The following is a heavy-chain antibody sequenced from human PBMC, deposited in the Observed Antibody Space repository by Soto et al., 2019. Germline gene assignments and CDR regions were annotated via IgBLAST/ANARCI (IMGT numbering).Heavy chain of an antibody. J-gene: IGHJ4*02. CDR1: GDTFTNYA. CDR3: ARGGYSNSWRFDY. CDR2: IRPFVEAA. Sequence: QLRLVQSGAEVRKPGSSVKVSCKAPGDTFTNYAISWLRLVPGQGLEWMGGIRPFVEAADLAQKFRGRLIINADASTSTGYMELSNLRSEDTAIYYCARGGYSNSWRFDYWGQGALITVS. V-gene: IGHV1-69*01. D-gene: IGHD6-13*01.